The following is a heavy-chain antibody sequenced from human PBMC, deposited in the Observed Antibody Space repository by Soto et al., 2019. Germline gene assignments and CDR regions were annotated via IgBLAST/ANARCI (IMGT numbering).Heavy chain of an antibody. CDR1: GYTLTELS. V-gene: IGHV1-24*01. Sequence: GASVKVSCKVSGYTLTELSMHWVRQAPGKGLEWMGGFDPEDGETIYAQKFQGRVTMTEDTSTDTAYMELSSLRSEDTAVYYCAKDHWGSGSFNYGMDVWGQGPTVTVYS. J-gene: IGHJ6*02. CDR2: FDPEDGET. CDR3: AKDHWGSGSFNYGMDV. D-gene: IGHD3-10*01.